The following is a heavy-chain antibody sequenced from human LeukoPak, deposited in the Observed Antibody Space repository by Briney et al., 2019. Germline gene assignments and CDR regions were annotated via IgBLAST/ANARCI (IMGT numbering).Heavy chain of an antibody. Sequence: SETLSLTCTVSGGSISSYYWSWLRQPPGKGLEWIGYIYTSGSTNYNPSLKSRVTISVDTSKNQFSLKLSSVTAADTAVYYCALYGGGAYYDILTGYYLFDYWGQGTLVTVSS. CDR3: ALYGGGAYYDILTGYYLFDY. CDR2: IYTSGST. D-gene: IGHD3-9*01. J-gene: IGHJ4*02. CDR1: GGSISSYY. V-gene: IGHV4-4*09.